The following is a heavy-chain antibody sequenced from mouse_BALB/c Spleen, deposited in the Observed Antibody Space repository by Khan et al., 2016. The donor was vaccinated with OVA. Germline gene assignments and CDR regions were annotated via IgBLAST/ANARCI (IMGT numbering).Heavy chain of an antibody. Sequence: EVQLQESGPGLVKPSQSLSLTCTVTGYSITSDYAWNWIRQFPGNKLEWMGYINYSGRTSYTPSLKSRISITRDTSKNQFFLQLNSVTTEHTATYYCVRGRSYWGQGTLVTVSA. CDR3: VRGRSY. CDR1: GYSITSDYA. V-gene: IGHV3-2*02. CDR2: INYSGRT. J-gene: IGHJ3*01. D-gene: IGHD3-3*01.